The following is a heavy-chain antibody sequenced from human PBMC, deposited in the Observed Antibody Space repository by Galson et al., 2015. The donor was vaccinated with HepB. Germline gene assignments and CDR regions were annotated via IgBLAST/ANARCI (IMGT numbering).Heavy chain of an antibody. CDR2: ISAYNGNT. J-gene: IGHJ4*02. V-gene: IGHV1-18*01. CDR1: GYTFSSYG. CDR3: ARDGGGKQWLDLDY. D-gene: IGHD6-19*01. Sequence: SVKVSCKASGYTFSSYGISWVRQAPGQGLEWMGWISAYNGNTNYAQKLQGRVTMTTDKSTSTAYMELRSLRSDDTAVYYCARDGGGKQWLDLDYWGQGTLVTVSS.